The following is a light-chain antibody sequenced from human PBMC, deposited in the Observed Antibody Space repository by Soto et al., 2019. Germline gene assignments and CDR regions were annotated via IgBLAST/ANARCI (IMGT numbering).Light chain of an antibody. CDR1: QDVKNY. V-gene: IGKV1-33*01. J-gene: IGKJ5*01. Sequence: DIKMNQSPSSLSASVGDRVTITCQASQDVKNYLNWYQQKPGKAPKLLIYDASNLERGVPSRFSGSGTGTEYTFTISSLQAEDNVTYYCQLYGTSPNTFGHGALLEI. CDR2: DAS. CDR3: QLYGTSPNT.